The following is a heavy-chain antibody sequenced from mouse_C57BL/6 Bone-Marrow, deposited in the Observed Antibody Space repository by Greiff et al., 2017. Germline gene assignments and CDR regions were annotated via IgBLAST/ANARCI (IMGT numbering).Heavy chain of an antibody. CDR2: IYPRSGNT. V-gene: IGHV1-81*01. D-gene: IGHD1-1*01. J-gene: IGHJ1*03. CDR1: GYTFTSYG. CDR3: AKSYGSSWYFDV. Sequence: VQLVESGAELARPGASVKLSCKASGYTFTSYGISWVKQRTGQGLEWIGEIYPRSGNTYYNEKFKGKATLTADKSSSTAYMALRSLTSEDSAVYFCAKSYGSSWYFDVWGTGTTVTVSS.